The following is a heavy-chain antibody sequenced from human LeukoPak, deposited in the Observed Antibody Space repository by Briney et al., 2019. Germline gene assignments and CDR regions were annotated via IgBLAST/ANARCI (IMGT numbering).Heavy chain of an antibody. CDR2: VSGSGGST. D-gene: IGHD5-12*01. CDR1: GFTFSSYA. Sequence: GGSLRLSCAASGFTFSSYAMSRVRQAPGKGLEWVSAVSGSGGSTYYADSVKGRFTISRDNSKNTLYLQMNSLRAEDTAVYYCAKARYSGYDAHYFDYWGQGTLVTVSP. CDR3: AKARYSGYDAHYFDY. V-gene: IGHV3-23*01. J-gene: IGHJ4*02.